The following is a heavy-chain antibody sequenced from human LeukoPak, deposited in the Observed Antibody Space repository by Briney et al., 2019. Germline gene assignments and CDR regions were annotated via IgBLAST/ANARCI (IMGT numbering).Heavy chain of an antibody. Sequence: GGSLRLSCAASGFTFSSYGMYWVRQAPGKGLEWVSFISSSMISIHYADSVQGRFTISRDNARNILYLQMNSLRAEDTAVYYCARVYDVLTGGFDHWGQGALVTVSS. CDR1: GFTFSSYG. CDR2: ISSSMISI. V-gene: IGHV3-21*01. J-gene: IGHJ4*02. D-gene: IGHD3-9*01. CDR3: ARVYDVLTGGFDH.